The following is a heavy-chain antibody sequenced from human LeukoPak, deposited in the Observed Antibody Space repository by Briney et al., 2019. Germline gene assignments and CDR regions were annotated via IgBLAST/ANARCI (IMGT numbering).Heavy chain of an antibody. J-gene: IGHJ5*02. V-gene: IGHV4-30-4*01. CDR2: MYYSGST. CDR3: ARPYYYDSRIDP. D-gene: IGHD3-22*01. Sequence: PSQTLSRTCSVSGGSISSGDYFRSLIRQPPAKGLEWIAYMYYSGSTYYNPSLKSRVTMSADTSKNQLSLKLSSVTAADTAVYYCARPYYYDSRIDPWGQGILVTVSS. CDR1: GGSISSGDYF.